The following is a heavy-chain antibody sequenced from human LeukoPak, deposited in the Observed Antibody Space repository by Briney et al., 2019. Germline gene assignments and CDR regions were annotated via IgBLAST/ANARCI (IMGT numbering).Heavy chain of an antibody. D-gene: IGHD1-26*01. CDR1: GYTFNTYG. V-gene: IGHV1-18*01. CDR3: ARDGRWELDRGRKPDY. CDR2: ISAFNDNT. Sequence: ASVKVSCKASGYTFNTYGISWVRQAPGQGLEWMGWISAFNDNTNYAQKFQDRVTMTTDTSTSTAYMELRSLRSDDTAIDCARDGRWELDRGRKPDYWGQGTLVTVSS. J-gene: IGHJ4*02.